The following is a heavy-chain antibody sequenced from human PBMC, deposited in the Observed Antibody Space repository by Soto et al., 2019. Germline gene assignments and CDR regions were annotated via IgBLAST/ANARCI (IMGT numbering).Heavy chain of an antibody. J-gene: IGHJ5*02. CDR3: AMXVVVPAAIQGAYNWFDP. V-gene: IGHV4-34*01. CDR2: INHSGST. Sequence: PSETLSLTCAVYGGSFSGYYWSWIRQPPGKGLEWIGEINHSGSTNYNPSLKSRVTISVDTSKNQFSLKLSSVTAADTAVYYCAMXVVVPAAIQGAYNWFDPWGPGTLVTVSS. CDR1: GGSFSGYY. D-gene: IGHD2-2*02.